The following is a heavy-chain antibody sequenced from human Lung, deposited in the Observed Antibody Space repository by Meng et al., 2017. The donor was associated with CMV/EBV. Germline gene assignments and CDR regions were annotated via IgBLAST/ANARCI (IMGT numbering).Heavy chain of an antibody. J-gene: IGHJ4*02. CDR1: GYTFTSYY. CDR2: INPSGGST. D-gene: IGHD3-22*01. CDR3: ASGWGWDYDDN. V-gene: IGHV1-46*01. Sequence: ASVXVSCKASGYTFTSYYMHWVRQAPGQGLEWMGIINPSGGSTSYAQKFQGRVTMTRDTSTSTVYMELSSLRSEDTAVYYCASGWGWDYDDNWGQGTLVTFSS.